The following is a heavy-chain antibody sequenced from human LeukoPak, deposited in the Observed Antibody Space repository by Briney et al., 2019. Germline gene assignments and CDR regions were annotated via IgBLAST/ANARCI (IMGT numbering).Heavy chain of an antibody. J-gene: IGHJ4*02. V-gene: IGHV3-48*02. D-gene: IGHD4-17*01. CDR2: ISSSSSTI. CDR1: RFTFSSYS. CDR3: ARVSTVTTRSLGY. Sequence: GGSLRLSCAASRFTFSSYSMNWVRQAPGKGLEWVSYISSSSSTIYYADSVKGRFTISRDNAKNSLYLQMNSLRDEDTAVYYCARVSTVTTRSLGYWGQGTLVTVSS.